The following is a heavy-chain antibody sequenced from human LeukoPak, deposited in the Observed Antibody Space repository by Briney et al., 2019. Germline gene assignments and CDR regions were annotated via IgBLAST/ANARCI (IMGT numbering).Heavy chain of an antibody. Sequence: GRSLRLSCAASGFTFSSYSMNWVRQAPGKGLEWVSSISSSSSYIYYADSVKGRFTISRDNAKNSLYLQMNSLRAEDTAVYYCARDHLGYCSGGSCYSTTDYWGQGTLVTVSS. CDR1: GFTFSSYS. CDR2: ISSSSSYI. CDR3: ARDHLGYCSGGSCYSTTDY. D-gene: IGHD2-15*01. J-gene: IGHJ4*02. V-gene: IGHV3-21*01.